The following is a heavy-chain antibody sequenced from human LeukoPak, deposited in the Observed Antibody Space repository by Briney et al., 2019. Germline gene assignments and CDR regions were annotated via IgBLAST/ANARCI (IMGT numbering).Heavy chain of an antibody. CDR1: DDSITMYY. CDR3: ARARRTGSSWYSTYYYYYMDV. CDR2: IYYSGST. D-gene: IGHD6-13*01. J-gene: IGHJ6*03. V-gene: IGHV4-59*01. Sequence: SETLSLTCSVSDDSITMYYWTWIRQPPGKGLEWIGYIYYSGSTNYNPSLKSRVTISVDTSKNQFSLKLSSVTAADTAVYYCARARRTGSSWYSTYYYYYMDVWGKGTTVTISS.